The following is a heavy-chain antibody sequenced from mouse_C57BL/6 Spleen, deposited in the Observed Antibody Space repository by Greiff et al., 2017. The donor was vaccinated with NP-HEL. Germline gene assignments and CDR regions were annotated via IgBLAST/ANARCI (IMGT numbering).Heavy chain of an antibody. CDR2: INPNNGGT. CDR1: GYTFTDYN. J-gene: IGHJ2*01. CDR3: ARHGFNVYYFDD. V-gene: IGHV1-22*01. Sequence: QLQQSGPELVKPGASVKMSCKASGYTFTDYNMHWVKQSHGKSLEWIGYINPNNGGTSYNQKFKGKATLTVNKSSSTAYMELRSLTSEDSAVYYCARHGFNVYYFDDWGQGTTLTVSS.